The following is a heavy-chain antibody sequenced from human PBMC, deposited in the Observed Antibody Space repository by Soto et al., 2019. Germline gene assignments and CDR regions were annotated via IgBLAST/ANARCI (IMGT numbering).Heavy chain of an antibody. J-gene: IGHJ5*02. CDR3: ARLVGPTSSDNWFDP. CDR2: VSGYNGHT. Sequence: QVKLEQSGAEVKKPGASVKVSCKASGYTFFSYGITWVRQAPGQGLEWMGWVSGYNGHTNYAQKFQGRVTMTRDISTTPAYMELRNLRSDDTAVYYCARLVGPTSSDNWFDPWGQGTLVTVSS. CDR1: GYTFFSYG. V-gene: IGHV1-18*01. D-gene: IGHD1-26*01.